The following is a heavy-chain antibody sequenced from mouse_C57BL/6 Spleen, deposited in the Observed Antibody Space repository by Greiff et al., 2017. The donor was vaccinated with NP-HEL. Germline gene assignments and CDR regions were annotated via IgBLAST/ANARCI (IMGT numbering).Heavy chain of an antibody. V-gene: IGHV5-17*01. J-gene: IGHJ1*03. CDR2: ISSGSSTI. D-gene: IGHD1-1*01. Sequence: EVMLVESGGGLVKPGGSLKLSCAASGFTFSDYGMHWVRQAPEKGLEWVAYISSGSSTIYYADTVKGRFTISRDNAKNTLFLQRTSLRSEDTAMYYCAREGYGSSPHWYFDVWGTGTTVTVSS. CDR1: GFTFSDYG. CDR3: AREGYGSSPHWYFDV.